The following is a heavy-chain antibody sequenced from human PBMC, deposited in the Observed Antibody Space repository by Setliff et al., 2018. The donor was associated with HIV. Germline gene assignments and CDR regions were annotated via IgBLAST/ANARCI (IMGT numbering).Heavy chain of an antibody. CDR2: IIPIFGTA. D-gene: IGHD3-22*01. CDR1: GGTFSSYA. Sequence: SVKVSCKASGGTFSSYAISWARQAPGQGLEWMGGIIPIFGTANYAQKFQGRVTITADESTSTAYMELSSLRSEDTAVYYCAGDRGDSSGHMTQYYYYYMDVWGKGTTVTVSS. J-gene: IGHJ6*03. CDR3: AGDRGDSSGHMTQYYYYYMDV. V-gene: IGHV1-69*13.